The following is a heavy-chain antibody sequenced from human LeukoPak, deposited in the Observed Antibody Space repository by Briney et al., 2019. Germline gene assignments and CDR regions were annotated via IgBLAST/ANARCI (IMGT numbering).Heavy chain of an antibody. CDR1: GYTFTSYG. CDR2: ISAYNGNT. Sequence: GASVKVSCKASGYTFTSYGISWVRQAPGQGLEWMGWISAYNGNTNYAQKLQGRVTMTTDTSTSTAYMELRSLRSDDTAVYYCARAPMVRGVIHDFDYWGQGTLVTVSS. J-gene: IGHJ4*02. V-gene: IGHV1-18*01. D-gene: IGHD3-10*01. CDR3: ARAPMVRGVIHDFDY.